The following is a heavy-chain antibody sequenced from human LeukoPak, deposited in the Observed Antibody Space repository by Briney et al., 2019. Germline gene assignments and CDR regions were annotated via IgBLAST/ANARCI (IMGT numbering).Heavy chain of an antibody. CDR3: ASNIVVVVAAIDY. J-gene: IGHJ4*02. CDR1: GFTFSDYY. Sequence: GGSLRLSCAASGFTFSDYYMSWIRQAPGKGLEWVSYISSSGSTIYYADSVKGRFTISRDNAKNSLYLQMSSLRAEDTAVYYCASNIVVVVAAIDYWGQGTLVTVSS. CDR2: ISSSGSTI. V-gene: IGHV3-11*04. D-gene: IGHD2-15*01.